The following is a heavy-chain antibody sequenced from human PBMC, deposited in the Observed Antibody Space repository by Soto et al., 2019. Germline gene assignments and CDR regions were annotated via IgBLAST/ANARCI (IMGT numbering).Heavy chain of an antibody. D-gene: IGHD2-15*01. J-gene: IGHJ6*02. CDR1: GGTFSSYA. V-gene: IGHV1-69*10. CDR2: IIPILGIA. CDR3: ARDRLALPDSVVVVAAPRDYYYGMDV. Sequence: ASVKVSCKASGGTFSSYAISWVRQAPGQGLEWMGGIIPILGIANYAQKFQGRVTITTDKSTSTAYMELRSLRSEDPAVYYCARDRLALPDSVVVVAAPRDYYYGMDVWGQGTTVTVSS.